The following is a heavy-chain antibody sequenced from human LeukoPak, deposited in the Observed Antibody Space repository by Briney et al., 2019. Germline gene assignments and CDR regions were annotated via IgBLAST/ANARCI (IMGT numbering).Heavy chain of an antibody. J-gene: IGHJ4*02. CDR1: GGSISSYY. D-gene: IGHD3-9*01. Sequence: SETLSLTCTVSGGSISSYYWSWIRQPPGKGLEWIGYIYYSGSTNYNPSLKSRVTISVDTSKNQFSLKLRSVTAADTAVYYCAREGWLSYFDYWGQGTLVTVSS. CDR3: AREGWLSYFDY. CDR2: IYYSGST. V-gene: IGHV4-59*01.